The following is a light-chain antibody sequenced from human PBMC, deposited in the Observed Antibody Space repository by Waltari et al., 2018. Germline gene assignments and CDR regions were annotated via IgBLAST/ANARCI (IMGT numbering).Light chain of an antibody. CDR1: QSIGRW. CDR2: DSA. Sequence: DIQMTQSPATLPASVGARVTITCRASQSIGRWLAWYQQKPGNAPKLLISDSAKLQSGVPSRFSGSGSGTDFTLTINGLQPDDFAIYYCHQYMSYPWTFGLGTKVEIK. J-gene: IGKJ1*01. V-gene: IGKV1-5*01. CDR3: HQYMSYPWT.